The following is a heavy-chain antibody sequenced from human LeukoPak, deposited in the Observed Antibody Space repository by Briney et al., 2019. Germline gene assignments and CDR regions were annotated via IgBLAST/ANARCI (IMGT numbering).Heavy chain of an antibody. CDR1: GGSISNYY. Sequence: SETLSLTCTVSGGSISNYYWSWIRQPPGKGLEWIGSIYYSGSTYHNPSLKSRVTISVDTSKNQFSLKLSSVTAADTAVYYCARQLGYPHYYYYYMDVWGKGTTVTVSS. D-gene: IGHD5-18*01. CDR3: ARQLGYPHYYYYYMDV. J-gene: IGHJ6*03. CDR2: IYYSGST. V-gene: IGHV4-59*04.